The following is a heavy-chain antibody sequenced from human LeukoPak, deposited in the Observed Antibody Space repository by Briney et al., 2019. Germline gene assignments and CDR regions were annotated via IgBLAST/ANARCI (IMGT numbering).Heavy chain of an antibody. Sequence: VASVKVSCKASGYTFSSYGISWVRQATGQGLEWMGWMNPNSGNTGYAQKFQGRVTMTRNTSISTAYMELSSLRSEDTAVYYCARTYYDSSGYYPFDYWGQGTLVTVSS. CDR3: ARTYYDSSGYYPFDY. CDR2: MNPNSGNT. CDR1: GYTFSSYG. J-gene: IGHJ4*02. V-gene: IGHV1-8*01. D-gene: IGHD3-22*01.